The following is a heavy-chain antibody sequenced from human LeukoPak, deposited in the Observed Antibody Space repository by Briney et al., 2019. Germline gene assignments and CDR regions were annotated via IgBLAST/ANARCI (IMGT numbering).Heavy chain of an antibody. D-gene: IGHD3-10*02. CDR2: IRNRPKSYTT. CDR1: GFTFTDHY. Sequence: PGGSLRHSCATTGFTFTDHYMDWVRQAPGKGLDRVARIRNRPKSYTTEYAASVKGSFTISRDDSKSSLFLQMSGLRTEDPAMYYCSISYVPEKDAYFDLRGQGPLVPVSS. J-gene: IGHJ5*02. V-gene: IGHV3-72*01. CDR3: SISYVPEKDAYFDL.